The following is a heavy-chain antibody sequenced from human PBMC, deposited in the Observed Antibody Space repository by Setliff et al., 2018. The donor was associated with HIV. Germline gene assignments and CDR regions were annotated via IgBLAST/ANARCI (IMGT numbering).Heavy chain of an antibody. Sequence: SETLSLTCSVSGGSISGYYWNWVRQPPGKGLEWMGYIYYSGSTDYNPALKRRVTISLDTSKNQFSLKLSSVTAADTAVYYCARLRDMEWELIGLDYWGRGTLVTVSS. CDR1: GGSISGYY. J-gene: IGHJ4*02. CDR3: ARLRDMEWELIGLDY. D-gene: IGHD1-26*01. CDR2: IYYSGST. V-gene: IGHV4-59*01.